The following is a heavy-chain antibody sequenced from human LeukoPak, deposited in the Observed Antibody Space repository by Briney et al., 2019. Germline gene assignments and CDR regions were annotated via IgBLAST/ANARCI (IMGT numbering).Heavy chain of an antibody. Sequence: PSETLSLTCTVSGGSVSSGSYYWSWIRQPPGKGLEWIGYIYYSGSTNYNPSLKSRATISVDTSKNQFSLKLSSVTAADTAVYYCARGRGCSSTSCYRFFDYWGQGTLVTVSS. D-gene: IGHD2-2*01. J-gene: IGHJ4*02. CDR2: IYYSGST. V-gene: IGHV4-61*01. CDR1: GGSVSSGSYY. CDR3: ARGRGCSSTSCYRFFDY.